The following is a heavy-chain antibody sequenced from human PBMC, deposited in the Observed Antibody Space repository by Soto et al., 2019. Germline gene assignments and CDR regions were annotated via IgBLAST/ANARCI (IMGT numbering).Heavy chain of an antibody. Sequence: QVQLVESGGGVVQPGRSLRLSCAASGFTFSSYGMHWVRQAPGKGLEWVAVIWYDGSNKYYADSVKGRFTISRDNSQNTLYLHTSSLRAEDAAVDYCALVLAAAGDQWYVERCGRGTLVTVSS. CDR2: IWYDGSNK. V-gene: IGHV3-33*01. CDR3: ALVLAAAGDQWYVER. D-gene: IGHD6-13*01. J-gene: IGHJ2*01. CDR1: GFTFSSYG.